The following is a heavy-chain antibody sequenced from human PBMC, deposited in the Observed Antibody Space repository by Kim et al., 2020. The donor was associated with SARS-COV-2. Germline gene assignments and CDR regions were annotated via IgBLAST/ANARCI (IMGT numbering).Heavy chain of an antibody. J-gene: IGHJ3*02. Sequence: ADSVKGLITISRANSKTTLALHMNSLRAEDTAVYYCAKDHEQHPDALDIWGQGTMVTVSS. V-gene: IGHV3-23*03. CDR3: AKDHEQHPDALDI. D-gene: IGHD6-13*01.